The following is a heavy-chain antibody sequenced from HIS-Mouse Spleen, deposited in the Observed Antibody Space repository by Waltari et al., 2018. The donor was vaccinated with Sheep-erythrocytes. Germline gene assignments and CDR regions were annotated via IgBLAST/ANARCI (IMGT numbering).Heavy chain of an antibody. J-gene: IGHJ4*02. D-gene: IGHD5-18*01. CDR3: ASHRTNTAMAKYFDY. CDR1: GFTFSSYW. Sequence: AASGFTFSSYWMSWVRQAPGKGLEWVANIKQDGSEKYYVDSAKGRFTIYRDNAHNSLYLQMNSLRAEDTAVYYGASHRTNTAMAKYFDYWGQGTLVTVSS. CDR2: IKQDGSEK. V-gene: IGHV3-7*01.